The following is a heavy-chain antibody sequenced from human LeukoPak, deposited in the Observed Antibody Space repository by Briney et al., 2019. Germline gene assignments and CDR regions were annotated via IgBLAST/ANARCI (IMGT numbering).Heavy chain of an antibody. CDR1: GGSISSSSYY. CDR2: IYYSGST. V-gene: IGHV4-39*07. CDR3: ARAPKTAAGTPSWFDP. Sequence: SETLSLTCTVSGGSISSSSYYWGWIRQPPGKGLEWIGSIYYSGSTYYNPSLKSRVTRSVDTSKNQFSLKLSSVTAADTAVYYCARAPKTAAGTPSWFDPWGQGTLVTISS. D-gene: IGHD6-13*01. J-gene: IGHJ5*02.